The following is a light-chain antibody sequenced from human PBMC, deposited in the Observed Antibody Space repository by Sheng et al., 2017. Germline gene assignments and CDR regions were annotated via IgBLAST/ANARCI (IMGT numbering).Light chain of an antibody. Sequence: EIVLTQSPGILSLSPGERATLSCRASQSVNSIYSAWYQHKPGQAPRLLIYSVSTRATGIPARFSGSGSGTEFTLTISSLQSEDFAVYYCQHHHYWPWTFGQGTKVEIK. CDR3: QHHHYWPWT. CDR2: SVS. V-gene: IGKV3-15*01. CDR1: QSVNSIY. J-gene: IGKJ1*01.